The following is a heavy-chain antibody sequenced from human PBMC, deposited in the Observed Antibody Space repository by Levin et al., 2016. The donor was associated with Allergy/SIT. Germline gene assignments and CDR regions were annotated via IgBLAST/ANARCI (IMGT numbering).Heavy chain of an antibody. CDR3: AKGLLRLGELSSPQEGMDV. D-gene: IGHD3-16*02. Sequence: WIRQPPGKGLEWVAVISYDGSNKYYADSVKGRFTISRDNSKNTLYLQMNSLRAEDTAVYYCAKGLLRLGELSSPQEGMDVWGQGTTVTVSS. J-gene: IGHJ6*02. V-gene: IGHV3-30*18. CDR2: ISYDGSNK.